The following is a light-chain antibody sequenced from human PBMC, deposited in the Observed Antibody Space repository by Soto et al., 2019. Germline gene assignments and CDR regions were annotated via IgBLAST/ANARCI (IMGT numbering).Light chain of an antibody. Sequence: EIVLTQSPATLSLSPGERATLSCRASQSVSSSYLAWYQQKPGQAPRLLIYGTSNRATGIPDRFSGSGSGTDFPLTISRLEPEDFAVYYCQQYDSSPPVTFGGGTKVEIK. J-gene: IGKJ4*01. CDR1: QSVSSSY. CDR3: QQYDSSPPVT. V-gene: IGKV3-20*01. CDR2: GTS.